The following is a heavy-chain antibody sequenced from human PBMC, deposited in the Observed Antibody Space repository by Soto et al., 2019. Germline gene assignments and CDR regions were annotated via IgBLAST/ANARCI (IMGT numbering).Heavy chain of an antibody. D-gene: IGHD3-22*01. CDR2: IWYDGSNK. CDR1: GFTFSSYG. V-gene: IGHV3-33*01. Sequence: PGGSLRLSCAASGFTFSSYGMHWVRQAPGKGLEWVAVIWYDGSNKYYADSVKGRFTISRDNSKNTLYLQMNSLRAEDTAVYYCARELSYPGPIDYWGQGTLVTVSS. J-gene: IGHJ4*02. CDR3: ARELSYPGPIDY.